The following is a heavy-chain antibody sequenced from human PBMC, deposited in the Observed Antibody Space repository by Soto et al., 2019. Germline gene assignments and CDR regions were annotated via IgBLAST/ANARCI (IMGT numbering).Heavy chain of an antibody. CDR1: GDSISSLNW. CDR3: VRVPNY. J-gene: IGHJ4*02. V-gene: IGHV4-4*02. CDR2: IHHNGNT. Sequence: QVQLQESGPGLVKPSGTLSLTCTVSGDSISSLNWWSWVRQPPGKGLEWLGQIHHNGNTDYNASLKSRVTISIDKSKNQFSLNLNSVTVADTAVYSCVRVPNYWGQGTLVTVSS.